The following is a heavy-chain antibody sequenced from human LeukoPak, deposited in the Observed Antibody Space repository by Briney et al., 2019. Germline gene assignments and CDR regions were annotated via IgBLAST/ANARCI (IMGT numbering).Heavy chain of an antibody. D-gene: IGHD3-22*01. CDR2: INHSGST. J-gene: IGHJ1*01. V-gene: IGHV4-34*01. CDR3: ARGTPSLSYHYDSSGYYYQY. Sequence: KPSETLSLTCAVYGGSFSGYYWSWIRQPPGKGLEWIEEINHSGSTNYNPSLKSRVTISVDTSKNQCSLKLSSVTAADTAVYYCARGTPSLSYHYDSSGYYYQYWGQGTLVTVSS. CDR1: GGSFSGYY.